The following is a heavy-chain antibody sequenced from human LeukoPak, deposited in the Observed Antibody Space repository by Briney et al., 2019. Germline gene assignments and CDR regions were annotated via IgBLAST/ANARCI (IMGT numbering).Heavy chain of an antibody. V-gene: IGHV4-30-4*01. CDR3: ARDLRCGGDCPNNWFDP. D-gene: IGHD2-21*02. J-gene: IGHJ5*02. Sequence: SETLSLTCTVSGVSISSGDYYWSWIRQPPGKGLEWIGYIYYSGSTYYNPSLKSRVTISVDTSKNQFSLTLSSVSAADTAVYYCARDLRCGGDCPNNWFDPWGEGTLVTVSS. CDR1: GVSISSGDYY. CDR2: IYYSGST.